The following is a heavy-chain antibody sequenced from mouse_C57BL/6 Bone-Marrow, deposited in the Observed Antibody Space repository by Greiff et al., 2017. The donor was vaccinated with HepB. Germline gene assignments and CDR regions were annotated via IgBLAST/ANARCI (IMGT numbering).Heavy chain of an antibody. V-gene: IGHV1-69*01. Sequence: QVQLQQPGAELVMPGASVKLSCKASGYTFTSYWMHWVKQRPGQGLEWIGEIDPSDSYTNYNQKFKGKSTLPVDKSSSTAYTQLSSLTSEDSAVYYCARSYDPYAMDYWGQGTSVTVSS. CDR3: ARSYDPYAMDY. CDR2: IDPSDSYT. D-gene: IGHD2-3*01. CDR1: GYTFTSYW. J-gene: IGHJ4*01.